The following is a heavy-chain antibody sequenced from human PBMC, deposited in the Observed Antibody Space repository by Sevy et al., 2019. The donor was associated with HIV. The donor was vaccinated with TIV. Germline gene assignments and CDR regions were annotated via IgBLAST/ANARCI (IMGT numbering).Heavy chain of an antibody. CDR3: ARDRFATTGYYYYGMDV. CDR2: ISSSGSTI. Sequence: GGSLRLSCAASGFTFSSYEMNWVRQAPGKGLEWVSYISSSGSTIYYADSVKGRFTISRDNAKNSLYLQMNSLRAEDTAVYYCARDRFATTGYYYYGMDVWGQGTTVTVSS. V-gene: IGHV3-48*03. D-gene: IGHD4-17*01. J-gene: IGHJ6*02. CDR1: GFTFSSYE.